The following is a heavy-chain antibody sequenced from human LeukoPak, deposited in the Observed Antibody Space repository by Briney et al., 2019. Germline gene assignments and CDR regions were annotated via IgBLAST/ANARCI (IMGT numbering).Heavy chain of an antibody. CDR3: ALSQYGEALFDH. D-gene: IGHD3-10*01. V-gene: IGHV4-4*09. J-gene: IGHJ4*02. Sequence: PSETLSLTCTVSGGSISSYYWSWIRQPPGKGLEWIGYIYTSGSTNYNPSLKSRVTISVDTSKNQFSLKLSSVTAADTAVYYCALSQYGEALFDHWGQGSLVTVSS. CDR2: IYTSGST. CDR1: GGSISSYY.